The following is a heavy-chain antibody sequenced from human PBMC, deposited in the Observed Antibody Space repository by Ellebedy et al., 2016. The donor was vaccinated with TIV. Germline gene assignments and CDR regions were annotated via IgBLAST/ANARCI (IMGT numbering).Heavy chain of an antibody. V-gene: IGHV3-30*03. D-gene: IGHD3-16*02. CDR1: GFTFSSYG. Sequence: GGSLRLXXAASGFTFSSYGMHWVRQAPGKGLEWVAVISYDGSNKYYADSVKGRFTISRDNSKNTLYLQMNSLRAEDTAVYYCARVIMITFGGVIDPDYWGQGTLVTVSS. CDR2: ISYDGSNK. J-gene: IGHJ4*02. CDR3: ARVIMITFGGVIDPDY.